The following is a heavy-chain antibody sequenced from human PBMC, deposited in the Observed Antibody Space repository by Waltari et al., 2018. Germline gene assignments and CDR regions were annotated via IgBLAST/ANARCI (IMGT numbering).Heavy chain of an antibody. CDR2: IYSVGST. CDR1: GFTVSSNY. CDR3: ASMYSSGRRGGRDY. J-gene: IGHJ4*02. D-gene: IGHD6-19*01. Sequence: EVQLVESGGGLIQPGGSLRLSCAASGFTVSSNYMSWVRQAPGKGLEWVSVIYSVGSTYYEDSGKARFTISRDNSKNTPYLQMNSLRAEDTAVYYCASMYSSGRRGGRDYWGQGTLVTVSS. V-gene: IGHV3-53*01.